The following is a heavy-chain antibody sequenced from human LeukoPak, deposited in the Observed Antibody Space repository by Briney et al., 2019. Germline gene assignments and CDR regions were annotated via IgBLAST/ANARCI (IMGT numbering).Heavy chain of an antibody. D-gene: IGHD5-18*01. CDR3: ASGRGYSYGPFDY. CDR1: GFSFSSFA. Sequence: PGRSLRLSCAASGFSFSSFAMHWVRQAPGKGLEWVAVISHHGSNKYSADSVKGRFTVSRDNSKNTLYLQMDSLRAEDTAVYYCASGRGYSYGPFDYWGQGTLVTVSS. J-gene: IGHJ4*02. V-gene: IGHV3-30-3*01. CDR2: ISHHGSNK.